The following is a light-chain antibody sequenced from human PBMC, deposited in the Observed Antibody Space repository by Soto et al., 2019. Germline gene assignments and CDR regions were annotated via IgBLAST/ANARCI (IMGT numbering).Light chain of an antibody. CDR1: RSIFKY. Sequence: DLQMTQSPSSLSASVADRVTITCRASRSIFKYLSWYQQKSGKPPKLVIYPASSLQSGVPSRFSGSGSGTDFTLTISSLQPDDFATYYCQQSYDPPYTFGQGTRLEI. V-gene: IGKV1-39*01. CDR2: PAS. J-gene: IGKJ2*01. CDR3: QQSYDPPYT.